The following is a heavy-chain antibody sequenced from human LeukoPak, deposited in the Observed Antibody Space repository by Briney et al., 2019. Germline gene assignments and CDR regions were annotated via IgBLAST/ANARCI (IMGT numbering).Heavy chain of an antibody. CDR3: ARDTEAVAVRLDY. Sequence: ASVKVSCKASGYTFTGYYMHWVRQAPGQGLEWMGIINPSGGSTSYAQKFQGRVTMTRDTSTSTVYMELSSLRSEDTAVHYCARDTEAVAVRLDYWGQGTLVTVSS. V-gene: IGHV1-46*01. J-gene: IGHJ4*02. D-gene: IGHD6-19*01. CDR1: GYTFTGYY. CDR2: INPSGGST.